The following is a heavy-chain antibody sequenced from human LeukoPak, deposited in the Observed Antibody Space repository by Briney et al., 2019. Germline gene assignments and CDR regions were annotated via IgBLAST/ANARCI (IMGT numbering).Heavy chain of an antibody. CDR1: GGSFSGYY. CDR3: AREGGYSEFDY. J-gene: IGHJ4*02. D-gene: IGHD5-12*01. V-gene: IGHV4-34*01. CDR2: INHSGST. Sequence: SETLSLTCAVYGGSFSGYYWSWIRQPPGKGLEWIGEINHSGSTNYNPSLKSRVTISVDTSKNQFSLKLSSVTAADTAVYYCAREGGYSEFDYWGQGTLVTVSS.